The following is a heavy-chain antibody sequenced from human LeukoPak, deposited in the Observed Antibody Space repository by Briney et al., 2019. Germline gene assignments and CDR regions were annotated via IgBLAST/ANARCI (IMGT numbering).Heavy chain of an antibody. CDR2: IYHSGST. Sequence: PSETLSLTCTVSGGSISSGGYYWSWIRQPPGKGLEWIGYIYHSGSTYYNPSLKSRVTISVDTSKNQLSLKLSSVTAADTAVYYCARGSDIVLVVPATHWFFDLWGRGTLVTVSS. CDR3: ARGSDIVLVVPATHWFFDL. J-gene: IGHJ2*01. V-gene: IGHV4-30-2*01. D-gene: IGHD2-15*01. CDR1: GGSISSGGYY.